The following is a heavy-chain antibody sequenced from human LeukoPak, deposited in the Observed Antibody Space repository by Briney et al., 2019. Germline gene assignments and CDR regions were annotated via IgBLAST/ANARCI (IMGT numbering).Heavy chain of an antibody. D-gene: IGHD3-22*01. V-gene: IGHV5-51*01. CDR3: ATVNYYDSSGYYWPLDY. J-gene: IGHJ4*02. Sequence: GAPLKISSKGSGSRFTSYWIGWVRRLPGKGLEWMGIIYPGDSDTRYSPSFQGQVTISADKSISTAYLQWSSLKASDTAMYYCATVNYYDSSGYYWPLDYWGQGTLVTVSS. CDR2: IYPGDSDT. CDR1: GSRFTSYW.